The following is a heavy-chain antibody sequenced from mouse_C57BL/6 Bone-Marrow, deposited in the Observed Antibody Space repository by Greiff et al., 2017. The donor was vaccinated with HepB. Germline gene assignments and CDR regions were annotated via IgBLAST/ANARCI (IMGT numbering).Heavy chain of an antibody. CDR3: ARGTVVRYFDV. CDR2: INPSTGGT. V-gene: IGHV1-42*01. Sequence: DVQLVESGPELVKPGASVKISCKASGYSFTGYYMNWVKQSPEKSLEWIGEINPSTGGTTYNQKFKAKATLTVDKSSSTAYMQLKSLTSEDSAVYYCARGTVVRYFDVWGTGTTVTVSS. J-gene: IGHJ1*03. D-gene: IGHD1-1*01. CDR1: GYSFTGYY.